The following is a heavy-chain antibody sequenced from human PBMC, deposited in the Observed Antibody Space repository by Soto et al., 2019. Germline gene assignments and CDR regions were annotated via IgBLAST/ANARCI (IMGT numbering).Heavy chain of an antibody. J-gene: IGHJ6*02. Sequence: GGSLRLSCAASGFTFSSYGMHWVRQAPWKGLEWVSYISSSSSTIYYADSVKGRFTISRDNAKNSLYLQMNSLRAEDTAVYYCASEFGELFDYYYGMDVWGQGTTVTVSS. CDR3: ASEFGELFDYYYGMDV. CDR1: GFTFSSYG. CDR2: ISSSSSTI. V-gene: IGHV3-48*01. D-gene: IGHD3-10*01.